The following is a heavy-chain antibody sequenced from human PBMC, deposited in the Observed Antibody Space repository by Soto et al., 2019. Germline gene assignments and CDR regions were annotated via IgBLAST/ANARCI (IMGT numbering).Heavy chain of an antibody. J-gene: IGHJ3*02. CDR2: IYYSGST. Sequence: QLQLQESGPGLVKPSETLSLTCTVSGGSISSSSYYWGWIRQPPGKGLEWIGSIYYSGSTYYNPSLKRRVNISVDTSKDPSSQQRSSVTAADTAVDYCAKYKYYCDYAAFDIWGQGTMVTVSS. D-gene: IGHD4-17*01. CDR3: AKYKYYCDYAAFDI. CDR1: GGSISSSSYY. V-gene: IGHV4-39*01.